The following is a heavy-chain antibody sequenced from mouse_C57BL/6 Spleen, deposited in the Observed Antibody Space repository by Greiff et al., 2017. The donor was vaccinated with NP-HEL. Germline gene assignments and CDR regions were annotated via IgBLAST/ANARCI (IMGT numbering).Heavy chain of an antibody. CDR2: IYPGSGST. CDR1: GYTFTSYW. Sequence: QVHVKQPGAELVKPGASVKMSCKASGYTFTSYWITWVKQRPGQGLEWIGDIYPGSGSTNYNEKFKSKATLTVDTSSSTAYMQLSSLTSEDSAVYYCARDWAQGFAYWGQGTLVTVSA. D-gene: IGHD3-2*02. V-gene: IGHV1-55*01. J-gene: IGHJ3*01. CDR3: ARDWAQGFAY.